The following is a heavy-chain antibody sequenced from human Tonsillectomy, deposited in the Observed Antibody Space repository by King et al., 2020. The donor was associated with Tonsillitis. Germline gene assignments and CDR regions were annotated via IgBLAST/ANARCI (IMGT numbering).Heavy chain of an antibody. CDR2: INPSDSFT. Sequence: EVQLVESGAEVKKPGESLKISCQGSGYSFPNYWIIWVRQMPGKGLEWMGRINPSDSFTDYSPSFQGHVTVSVDKSISTAYLHWSSLKSSDTAIYYCARIIMITFGGVLVGHWFDSWGEGTLVTVSS. CDR3: ARIIMITFGGVLVGHWFDS. J-gene: IGHJ5*01. CDR1: GYSFPNYW. V-gene: IGHV5-10-1*03. D-gene: IGHD3-16*02.